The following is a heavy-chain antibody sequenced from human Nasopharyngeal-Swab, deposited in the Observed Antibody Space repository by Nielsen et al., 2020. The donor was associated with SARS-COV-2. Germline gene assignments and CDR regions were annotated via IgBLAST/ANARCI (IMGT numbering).Heavy chain of an antibody. V-gene: IGHV4-34*01. J-gene: IGHJ4*02. Sequence: SETLSLTCAVYGGSFSGYYWSWIRQPPGKGLEWIGEINHSGSTNYNPSLKSRVTISVDTSKNQFSLKLSSVTAADTAVYYCARDFEGYSYGSDDYWGQGTLVTVSS. CDR2: INHSGST. D-gene: IGHD5-18*01. CDR3: ARDFEGYSYGSDDY. CDR1: GGSFSGYY.